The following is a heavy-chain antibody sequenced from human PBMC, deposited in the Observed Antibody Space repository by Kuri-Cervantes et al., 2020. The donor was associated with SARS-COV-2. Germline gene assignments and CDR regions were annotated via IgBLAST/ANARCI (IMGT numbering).Heavy chain of an antibody. CDR1: GGSFSGYY. D-gene: IGHD3-3*01. CDR2: IYYSGST. CDR3: ARAYYDFWSGPAHHFDY. Sequence: GSLRLPCAVYGGSFSGYYWSWIRQPPGKGLEWIGYIYYSGSTNYNPSLKSRVTISVDTSKNQFSLKLSSVTAADTAVYYCARAYYDFWSGPAHHFDYWGQGTLVTVSS. J-gene: IGHJ4*02. V-gene: IGHV4-59*01.